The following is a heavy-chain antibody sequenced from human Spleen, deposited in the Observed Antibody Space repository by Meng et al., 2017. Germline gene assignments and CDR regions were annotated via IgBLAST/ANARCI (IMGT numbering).Heavy chain of an antibody. D-gene: IGHD2-15*01. CDR2: ISDDGNNP. CDR1: GGSFTNYY. J-gene: IGHJ4*02. V-gene: IGHV3-30*04. CDR3: ARAGYCSGGSCYSGTFDY. Sequence: LSLTCAVYGGSFTNYYWTWIRQPPGKGLECVAYISDDGNNPYYADSVKGRFIISRDSSKNTLYPQMHSLRGEDTAVYYCARAGYCSGGSCYSGTFDYWGQGTLVTVSS.